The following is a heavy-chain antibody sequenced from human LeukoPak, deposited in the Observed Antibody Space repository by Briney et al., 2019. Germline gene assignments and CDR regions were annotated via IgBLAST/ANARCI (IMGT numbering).Heavy chain of an antibody. CDR1: VGTISSLNF. J-gene: IGHJ4*02. Sequence: SGTVSLTCIVSVGTISSLNFRSWLRQPPGKVLEWTEEMYLGGTTNFNPSLKSRVTILIDKSKNQLSLQLTSVTAADTAVYYCAGLEGRYSTDWFYFFDYWGQGALVTVSS. CDR3: AGLEGRYSTDWFYFFDY. CDR2: MYLGGTT. V-gene: IGHV4-4*02. D-gene: IGHD6-19*01.